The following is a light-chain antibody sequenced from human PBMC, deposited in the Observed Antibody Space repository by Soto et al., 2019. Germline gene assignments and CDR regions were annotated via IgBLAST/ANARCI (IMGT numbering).Light chain of an antibody. J-gene: IGLJ2*01. Sequence: QSVLTQPRSVSGSPGQSVTISCTGTSSDVGGYNYVSWYQQHPGKAPKLMIFDVTKRPSGVPDRFSGSKSGTTASLTLSGLQAEDEADYYCCSYAGSYTYVVFGGGTQLTVL. CDR2: DVT. CDR3: CSYAGSYTYVV. CDR1: SSDVGGYNY. V-gene: IGLV2-11*01.